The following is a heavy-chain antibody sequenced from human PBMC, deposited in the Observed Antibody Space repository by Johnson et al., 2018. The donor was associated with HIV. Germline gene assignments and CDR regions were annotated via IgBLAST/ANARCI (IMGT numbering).Heavy chain of an antibody. CDR3: ARIRVAVITEVGAFDM. D-gene: IGHD3-22*01. CDR1: GFTFSSYA. V-gene: IGHV3-30-3*01. J-gene: IGHJ3*02. CDR2: ISYDGSNK. Sequence: QVQLVESGGGVVQPGRSLRLSCAASGFTFSSYAMHWVRQAPGKGLAWVAVISYDGSNKYYANSVKGRFTISRDNSKNTLYLQMNSLRAEDTAVYLCARIRVAVITEVGAFDMWGQGTMVTVSS.